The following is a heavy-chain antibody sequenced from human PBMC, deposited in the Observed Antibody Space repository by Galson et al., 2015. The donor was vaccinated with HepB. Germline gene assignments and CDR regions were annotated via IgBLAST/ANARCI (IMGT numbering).Heavy chain of an antibody. CDR2: LNSDGSTT. V-gene: IGHV3-74*01. CDR3: ARVPLGVVPQSANLFDH. J-gene: IGHJ5*02. CDR1: GFTFSNYW. Sequence: SLKLSCKASGFTFSNYWMHWARQAPGKGPVWVSRLNSDGSTTSYANSAKGRFTISRDNAKNTLHLQMNSLRAEDTAVYYCARVPLGVVPQSANLFDHWGQGTLVTVSP. D-gene: IGHD3-16*01.